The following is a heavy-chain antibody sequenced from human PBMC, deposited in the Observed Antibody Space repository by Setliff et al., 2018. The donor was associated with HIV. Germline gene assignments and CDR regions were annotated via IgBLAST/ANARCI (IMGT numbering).Heavy chain of an antibody. CDR2: IYYRGST. CDR3: ARSYCGGDCYPDY. J-gene: IGHJ4*02. Sequence: TLSLTCPVSGGSLSSYYWSWIRQSPGKGLEWIGYIYYRGSTNYNPSLKSRVTISVDTSKNQFSLKLSSVTAADTAVYYCARSYCGGDCYPDYWGQGTLVTVSS. D-gene: IGHD2-21*02. CDR1: GGSLSSYY. V-gene: IGHV4-59*01.